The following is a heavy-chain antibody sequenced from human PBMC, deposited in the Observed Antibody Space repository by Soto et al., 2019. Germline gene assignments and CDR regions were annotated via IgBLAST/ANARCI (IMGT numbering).Heavy chain of an antibody. CDR3: ARASGSYENFDY. D-gene: IGHD3-16*01. J-gene: IGHJ4*02. Sequence: EVQLVESGGGLIQPGGSLRLSCAASGFDIGDYGMAWVRQVPGKGLEWLSGINWNGASTTYADSVKGRFTISKDRAKNSLSLQMSSLRAEATALYYCARASGSYENFDYWGQGTLVTVSS. V-gene: IGHV3-20*04. CDR2: INWNGAST. CDR1: GFDIGDYG.